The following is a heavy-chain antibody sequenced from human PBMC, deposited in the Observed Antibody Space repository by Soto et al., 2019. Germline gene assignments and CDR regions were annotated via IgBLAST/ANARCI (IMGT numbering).Heavy chain of an antibody. CDR1: GFTFSSYA. CDR2: ISYDGSNK. J-gene: IGHJ6*02. V-gene: IGHV3-30-3*01. CDR3: AILTTFSDYGMDV. Sequence: QVQLVESGGGVVQPGRSLRLSCAASGFTFSSYAMHWVRQAPGKGLEWVAVISYDGSNKYYADSVKGRFTISRDNSKNTLYVQMNSLRAEDTAVYYCAILTTFSDYGMDVWGQGTTVTVSS. D-gene: IGHD3-9*01.